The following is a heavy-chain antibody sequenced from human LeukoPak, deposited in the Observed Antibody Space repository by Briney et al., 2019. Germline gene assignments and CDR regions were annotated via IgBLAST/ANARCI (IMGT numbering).Heavy chain of an antibody. D-gene: IGHD2-15*01. Sequence: GGSLRLSCAASGFTFSSYEMNWVRQAPGKGLEWVSYISSSGSTIYYADSVKGRFTISRDNAKNSLYLQMNSLRAEDTAVYYCARTSGYCSGGSCYPYYFDYWGQGTLVTVSS. CDR1: GFTFSSYE. V-gene: IGHV3-48*03. CDR3: ARTSGYCSGGSCYPYYFDY. J-gene: IGHJ4*02. CDR2: ISSSGSTI.